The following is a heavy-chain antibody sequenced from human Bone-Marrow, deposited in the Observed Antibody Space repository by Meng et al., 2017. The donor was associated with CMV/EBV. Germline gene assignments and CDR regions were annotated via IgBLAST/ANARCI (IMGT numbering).Heavy chain of an antibody. CDR2: ISYDGSNK. J-gene: IGHJ4*02. CDR1: GFTFSSYA. Sequence: GGSLRLSCAASGFTFSSYAMHWVRQAPGKGLEWVAVISYDGSNKYYADPVKGRFTISRDNSKNTLYLQMNSLRAEDTAVYYCARNNDNLLLSFDHWGQGTLVTVSS. D-gene: IGHD2-2*01. V-gene: IGHV3-30*04. CDR3: ARNNDNLLLSFDH.